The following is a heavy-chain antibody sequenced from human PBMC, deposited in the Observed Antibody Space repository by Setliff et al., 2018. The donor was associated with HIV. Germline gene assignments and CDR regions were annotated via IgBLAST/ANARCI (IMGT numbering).Heavy chain of an antibody. CDR1: GGSFSGYY. D-gene: IGHD3-10*01. J-gene: IGHJ4*02. Sequence: SETLSLTCAFNGGSFSGYYCMWIRQSPAEGMEWIGEINHSGNTNYNPSLKSRVTMSGDTSNNQFSLNLTSVTAADTAVYFCARGLGRGSGTGYNPPGYWGPGTLVTVSS. CDR2: INHSGNT. CDR3: ARGLGRGSGTGYNPPGY. V-gene: IGHV4-34*01.